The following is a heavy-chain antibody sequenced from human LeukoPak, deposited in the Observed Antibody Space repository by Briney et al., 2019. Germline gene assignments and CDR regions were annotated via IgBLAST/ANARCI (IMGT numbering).Heavy chain of an antibody. Sequence: PGGSLRLSCEASGFTFGNYAMNWVRQAPGKGLEWVSTISGTGSSTYYADSAKGRFTISRDNSKDTLFLQLNSLRAEDTAVYYCARVVVVTAHFDYWGQGTLVTVSS. J-gene: IGHJ4*02. CDR2: ISGTGSST. V-gene: IGHV3-23*01. CDR1: GFTFGNYA. D-gene: IGHD2-21*02. CDR3: ARVVVVTAHFDY.